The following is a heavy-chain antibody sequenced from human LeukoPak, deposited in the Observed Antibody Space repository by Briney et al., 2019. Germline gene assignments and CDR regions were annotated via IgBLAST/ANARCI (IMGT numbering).Heavy chain of an antibody. Sequence: GSLRLSCAASGFSFSNAWMSWVRQAPGKGLEWIGRIKSKTDGGTTEYAAPVKGRLNISRDDSKNTLYLQLNSLKTEDTAVYYCATDSSSSSYYWGQGTRVTVSS. CDR2: IKSKTDGGTT. CDR1: GFSFSNAW. J-gene: IGHJ4*02. CDR3: ATDSSSSSYY. V-gene: IGHV3-15*01. D-gene: IGHD6-6*01.